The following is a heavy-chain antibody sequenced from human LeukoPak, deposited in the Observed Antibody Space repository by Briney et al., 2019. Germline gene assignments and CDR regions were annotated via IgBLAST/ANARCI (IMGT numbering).Heavy chain of an antibody. V-gene: IGHV4-39*01. CDR2: SYYSGSI. J-gene: IGHJ5*02. D-gene: IGHD3-22*01. Sequence: PGETLSLTCTVPGGSISSSSYYWGWIRQPPGKGLEWIGSSYYSGSIYDNPSLKSRVTICVNKSTNQYSLKLSSVTAADTAVYYCGLTPDPWGQGTLV. CDR3: GLTPDP. CDR1: GGSISSSSYY.